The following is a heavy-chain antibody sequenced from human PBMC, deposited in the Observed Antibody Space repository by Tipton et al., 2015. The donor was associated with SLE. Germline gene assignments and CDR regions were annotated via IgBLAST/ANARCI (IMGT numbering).Heavy chain of an antibody. CDR1: GGSISSHY. CDR3: ASCLRSGRDWLYYYGMDV. D-gene: IGHD1-26*01. J-gene: IGHJ6*04. V-gene: IGHV4-59*11. Sequence: LRLSCTVSGGSISSHYWSWFRQPPGKGLEWIGYVYYSGSTTNYNPSLESRVTISVDTSKNQFSLTLSSVTAADTAVYYCASCLRSGRDWLYYYGMDVWGKGTTVTVSS. CDR2: VYYSGST.